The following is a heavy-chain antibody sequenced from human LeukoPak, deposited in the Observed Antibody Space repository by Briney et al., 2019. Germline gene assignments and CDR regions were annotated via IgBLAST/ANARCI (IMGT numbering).Heavy chain of an antibody. J-gene: IGHJ6*02. CDR3: ARALAPYCSSTSCSGHYYGMDV. Sequence: GGSLRLSCAAAGFTVSSNYMSWVRQAPGKGLEWVSVIYSGGSTYYADPVKGRFTISRDNSKNTLYLQMNSLRAEDTAVYYCARALAPYCSSTSCSGHYYGMDVWGQGTTVTVSS. V-gene: IGHV3-66*01. D-gene: IGHD2-2*01. CDR1: GFTVSSNY. CDR2: IYSGGST.